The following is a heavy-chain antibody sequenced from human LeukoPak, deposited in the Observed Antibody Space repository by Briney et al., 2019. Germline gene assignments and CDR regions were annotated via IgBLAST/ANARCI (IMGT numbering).Heavy chain of an antibody. V-gene: IGHV3-33*01. J-gene: IGHJ4*02. CDR3: ARGETDSSGYYFPN. D-gene: IGHD3-22*01. Sequence: PGGSLRLSCAPSVFTFSSYGMHCVRQARGKGRECVAVIWYDGSNKYYADSVKGRFTISRDNSKNTLYLQMNSLRAEDTAVYYCARGETDSSGYYFPNWGQGTLVTVSS. CDR2: IWYDGSNK. CDR1: VFTFSSYG.